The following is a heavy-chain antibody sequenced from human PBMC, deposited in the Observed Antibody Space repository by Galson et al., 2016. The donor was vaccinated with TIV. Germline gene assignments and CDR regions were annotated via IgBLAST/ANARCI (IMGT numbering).Heavy chain of an antibody. V-gene: IGHV5-10-1*04. J-gene: IGHJ4*02. D-gene: IGHD1-26*01. CDR3: ARTAGGIDQ. Sequence: QSGAEVKKPGESLKISCEASGYSFATYWIAWVRQKPGKGLEWMGRIDPSDSYTNYSPSFQGQVAISADKSSNTAYLQWSSLQASDTAMYYCARTAGGIDQWGQGTLVTVSS. CDR1: GYSFATYW. CDR2: IDPSDSYT.